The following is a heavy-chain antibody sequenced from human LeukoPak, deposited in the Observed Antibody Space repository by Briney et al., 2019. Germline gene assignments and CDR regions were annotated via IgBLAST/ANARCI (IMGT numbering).Heavy chain of an antibody. V-gene: IGHV4-39*01. CDR1: GGSICSSSYY. J-gene: IGHJ3*02. CDR3: ASLPRYCSGGTCRDTFDI. D-gene: IGHD2-15*01. Sequence: SETLSLTCTVSGGSICSSSYYWGWIRQPPGKGLEWIGSIYYSGSTYYNPTLKSRVTISVDTSKSQFSRKLSSVTAADTAMYYGASLPRYCSGGTCRDTFDIWGQGTMVTVSS. CDR2: IYYSGST.